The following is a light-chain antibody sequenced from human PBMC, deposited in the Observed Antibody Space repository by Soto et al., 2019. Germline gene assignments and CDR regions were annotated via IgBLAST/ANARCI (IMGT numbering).Light chain of an antibody. CDR1: QSVSSSY. V-gene: IGKV3D-20*02. CDR3: QHRISWPIT. CDR2: DAS. J-gene: IGKJ5*01. Sequence: EIVVTQSPGTLSLSPGERATLSCRSSQSVSSSYLAWYHKRPGQTPRLLIYDASNRATGIPARFSGSGSGTDFTLTISGLEPEDFAIYYCQHRISWPITLGQGTRLEIK.